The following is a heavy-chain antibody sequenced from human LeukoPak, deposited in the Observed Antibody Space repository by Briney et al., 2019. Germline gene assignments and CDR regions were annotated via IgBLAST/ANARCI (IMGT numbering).Heavy chain of an antibody. Sequence: GGSLRLSCAASGFTFSSYAMHWVRQAPGKGLEWVAVISYDGSNKYYADSVKGRFTISRDNSKNTLYLQMNSLRAEDTAVYYCARDPYSSSWYGSAYYYYYMDVWGKGTTVTISS. CDR2: ISYDGSNK. J-gene: IGHJ6*03. V-gene: IGHV3-30*04. D-gene: IGHD6-13*01. CDR1: GFTFSSYA. CDR3: ARDPYSSSWYGSAYYYYYMDV.